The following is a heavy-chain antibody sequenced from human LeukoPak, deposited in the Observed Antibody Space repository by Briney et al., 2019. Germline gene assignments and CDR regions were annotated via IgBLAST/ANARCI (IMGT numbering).Heavy chain of an antibody. J-gene: IGHJ3*02. D-gene: IGHD5-18*01. V-gene: IGHV3-30-3*01. CDR1: GFTFSSYA. Sequence: PGRSLRLSCAASGFTFSSYAMHWVRQAPGKGLEWVAVISYDGSNKYYADSVKGRFTISRDNSKNTLYLQMNSLRAEDTAVYYCAKTGYSYGLPRVAFDIWGQGTMVTVSS. CDR2: ISYDGSNK. CDR3: AKTGYSYGLPRVAFDI.